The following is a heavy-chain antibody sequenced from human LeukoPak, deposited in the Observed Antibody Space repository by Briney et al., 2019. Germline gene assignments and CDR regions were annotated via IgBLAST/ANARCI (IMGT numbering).Heavy chain of an antibody. Sequence: GGSLRLSCAASGFTFSTYMNWVRQAPGKGLEWVSYISSSSSTIYYADSVKGRFTISRDNAKNSLYLQMNSLRDEDTAVYYCARDYRWVTTGGFDYWGQGTLVTVSS. D-gene: IGHD4-17*01. J-gene: IGHJ4*02. CDR1: GFTFSTY. V-gene: IGHV3-48*02. CDR2: ISSSSSTI. CDR3: ARDYRWVTTGGFDY.